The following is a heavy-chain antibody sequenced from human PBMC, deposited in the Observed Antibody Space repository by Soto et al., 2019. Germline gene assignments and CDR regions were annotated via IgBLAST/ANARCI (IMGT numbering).Heavy chain of an antibody. Sequence: GGSLRLSCAASGFTFSSYSMNWVRQAPGKGLEWVSYISSSSSTIYYADSVKGRFTISRDNAKNSLYLQMNSLRDEDTAVYYCARDRPFFFSPEINNYYYGMDVWGQGTTVTVSS. CDR3: ARDRPFFFSPEINNYYYGMDV. CDR2: ISSSSSTI. D-gene: IGHD3-3*01. CDR1: GFTFSSYS. V-gene: IGHV3-48*02. J-gene: IGHJ6*02.